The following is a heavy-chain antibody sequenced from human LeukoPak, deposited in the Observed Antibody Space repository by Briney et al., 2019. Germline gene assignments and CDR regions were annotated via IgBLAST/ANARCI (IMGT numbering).Heavy chain of an antibody. CDR1: GFTFSSYA. V-gene: IGHV3-23*01. CDR2: ISGSGDYT. CDR3: AKVTVGSSGWYLGY. D-gene: IGHD6-19*01. J-gene: IGHJ4*02. Sequence: GGSLRLSCAASGFTFSSYAMTWVRQAPGKGLEWVSSISGSGDYTYYADSVEGRFTISRDNSKNTLYLQMNSLRAEDTAVHYCAKVTVGSSGWYLGYWGQGTLVTVSS.